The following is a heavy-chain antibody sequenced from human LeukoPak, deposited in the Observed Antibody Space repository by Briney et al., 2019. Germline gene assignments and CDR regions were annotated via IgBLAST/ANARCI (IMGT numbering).Heavy chain of an antibody. Sequence: GGSLRLSCAASGYTFNSYALQWVRQAPGKGLEYVSAISSDGRITYYANSVKGRFTISRDNSKSTLYLQMGSLRADDMAMYYCARTEEFDYWGQGTLVTVSS. V-gene: IGHV3-64*01. CDR2: ISSDGRIT. J-gene: IGHJ4*02. CDR1: GYTFNSYA. CDR3: ARTEEFDY.